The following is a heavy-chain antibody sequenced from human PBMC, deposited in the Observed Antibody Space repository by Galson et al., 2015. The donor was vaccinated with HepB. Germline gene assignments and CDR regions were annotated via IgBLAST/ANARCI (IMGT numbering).Heavy chain of an antibody. J-gene: IGHJ4*02. CDR3: ARGPLSSSWSWTYYFDY. V-gene: IGHV1-18*04. CDR1: GYTFTSYG. D-gene: IGHD6-13*01. Sequence: SVKVSCKASGYTFTSYGISWVRQAPGQGLEWMGWISAYNGNTNYAQKLQGRVTMTTDTSTSTAYMELRSLRSDDTAVYYCARGPLSSSWSWTYYFDYWGQGTLVTVSS. CDR2: ISAYNGNT.